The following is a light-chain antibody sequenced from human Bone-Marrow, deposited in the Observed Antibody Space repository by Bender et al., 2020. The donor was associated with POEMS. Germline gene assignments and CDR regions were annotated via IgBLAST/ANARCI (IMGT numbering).Light chain of an antibody. V-gene: IGLV3-1*01. CDR3: QAWTSNTVV. CDR2: EDN. J-gene: IGLJ2*01. Sequence: SYQVTQPPSLSVSPGQTASITCSGDKLGDKSTCWYQQKPGQSPVLIIYEDNKRPSGIPERFSGSNSGNTATLTISGTQAMDEADYYCQAWTSNTVVFGGGTTLTVL. CDR1: KLGDKS.